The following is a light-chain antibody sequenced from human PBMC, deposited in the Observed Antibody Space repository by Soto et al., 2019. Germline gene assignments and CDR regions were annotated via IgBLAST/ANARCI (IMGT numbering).Light chain of an antibody. CDR1: NSNIGNNY. V-gene: IGLV1-51*01. J-gene: IGLJ3*02. Sequence: QSVLTQPPSVSAAPGQKVTISCSGSNSNIGNNYVSWYQQVPGTAPKLLIYNNDKRPSGIPDRFSGSWSGTSATLGITGLQTGDEADYYCSAYTARSTLVFGGGTKVTVL. CDR2: NND. CDR3: SAYTARSTLV.